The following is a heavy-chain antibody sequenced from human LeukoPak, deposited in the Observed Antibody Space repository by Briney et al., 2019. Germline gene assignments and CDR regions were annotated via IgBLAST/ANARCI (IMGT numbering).Heavy chain of an antibody. CDR3: AKDRDSSFDY. Sequence: GRSLRLSCAASGFTFSSYGMHWVRQAPGKGLEWVAVISYDGSNKYYADSVKGRFTISRDNSKNTLYLQMNSLRAEDTAVYYCAKDRDSSFDYWGQGTLVTISS. V-gene: IGHV3-30*18. CDR2: ISYDGSNK. D-gene: IGHD6-13*01. J-gene: IGHJ4*02. CDR1: GFTFSSYG.